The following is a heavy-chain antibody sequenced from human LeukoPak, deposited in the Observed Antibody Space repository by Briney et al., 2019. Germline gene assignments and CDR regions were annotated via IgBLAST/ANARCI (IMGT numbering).Heavy chain of an antibody. CDR2: ISAYNGHT. V-gene: IGHV1-18*01. J-gene: IGHJ4*02. CDR3: ARDTMVRGVIISGFDY. Sequence: ASVKVSCKASGYIFTNYGIAWVRQAPGQGLEWMGWISAYNGHTNYAQKLQGRVTMTTDTSTSTAYMELRSLRSDDTAVYYCARDTMVRGVIISGFDYWGQGTLVTVSS. D-gene: IGHD3-10*01. CDR1: GYIFTNYG.